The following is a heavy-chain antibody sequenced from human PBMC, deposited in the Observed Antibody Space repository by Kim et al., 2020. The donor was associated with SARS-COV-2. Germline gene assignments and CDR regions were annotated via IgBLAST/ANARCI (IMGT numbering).Heavy chain of an antibody. CDR3: ARVPSYDASFY. J-gene: IGHJ4*02. CDR2: IYYSGST. V-gene: IGHV4-39*01. Sequence: RQPAGKGLEWIESIYYSGSTYYNPSLKGRVTISVDTSKNQFSLKLSSVTAADTAVYYCARVPSYDASFYWGQGTLVAVSS. D-gene: IGHD5-12*01.